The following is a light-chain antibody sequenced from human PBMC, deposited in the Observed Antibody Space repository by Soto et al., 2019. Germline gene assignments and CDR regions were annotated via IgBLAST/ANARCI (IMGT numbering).Light chain of an antibody. CDR2: YDD. Sequence: QSVLTQPPSASGTPGQRVTISCSGSNSNIGSNTVNWYQQLPGTAPKLLIYYDDLLPSGVSDRFSGSKSGTSASLAISGLQSEDEADYYCAAWDDSLNGWVFGGGTQLTVL. CDR1: NSNIGSNT. CDR3: AAWDDSLNGWV. V-gene: IGLV1-44*01. J-gene: IGLJ3*02.